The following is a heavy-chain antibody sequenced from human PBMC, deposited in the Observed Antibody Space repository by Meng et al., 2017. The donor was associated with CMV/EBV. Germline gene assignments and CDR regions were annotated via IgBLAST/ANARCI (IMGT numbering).Heavy chain of an antibody. J-gene: IGHJ6*02. V-gene: IGHV3-20*04. CDR2: INWNGGST. CDR1: GFTFDDYG. Sequence: GGSLRLSCAASGFTFDDYGMSWVRQAPGKGLEWVSGINWNGGSTGYADSVKGRFTISRDNAKNPLYLQMNSLRAEDTALYYCARYLGGDPYYYGMDVWGQGTTVTVSS. D-gene: IGHD3-16*01. CDR3: ARYLGGDPYYYGMDV.